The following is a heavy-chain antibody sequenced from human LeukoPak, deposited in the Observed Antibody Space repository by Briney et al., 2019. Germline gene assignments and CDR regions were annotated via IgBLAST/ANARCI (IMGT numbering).Heavy chain of an antibody. Sequence: GGSLRLSCAASGFTFSGYWMNWVRQAPGKGLEWVSVIYTDGSTYYADSVKGRFTISRDISRNTVHLQMNSLRAGDTAVYYCARDPHGYNSYFDYWGQGTLVTVSS. CDR1: GFTFSGYW. D-gene: IGHD5-24*01. CDR3: ARDPHGYNSYFDY. CDR2: IYTDGST. J-gene: IGHJ4*02. V-gene: IGHV3-53*01.